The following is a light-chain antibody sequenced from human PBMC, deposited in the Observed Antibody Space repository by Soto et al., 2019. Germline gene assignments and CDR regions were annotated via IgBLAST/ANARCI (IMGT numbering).Light chain of an antibody. J-gene: IGLJ2*01. CDR2: DTN. CDR1: TGAVTSGHY. Sequence: QTVVTQEPSVTVSPGGTVTLTCGSSTGAVTSGHYPYWFQQKPGQAPRTLIYDTNNKHSWTPARFSGSLLGGQATLTLSGAQPEDEADYYCLISYPGPRVVFGGGTKLTVL. V-gene: IGLV7-46*01. CDR3: LISYPGPRVV.